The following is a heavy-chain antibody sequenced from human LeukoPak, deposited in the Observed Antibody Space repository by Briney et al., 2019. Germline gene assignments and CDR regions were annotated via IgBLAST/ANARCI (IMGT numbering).Heavy chain of an antibody. V-gene: IGHV4-4*09. CDR2: IYTSGST. J-gene: IGHJ4*02. Sequence: SETLSLTCTVSGGSISSYYWSWIRQPPGKGLEWIGYIYTSGSTNYNPSLKSRVTISVDTSKNQFSLKLSSVTAADTAVYYCARGHDFWSGPFPSFDYWGQGTLVTVSS. CDR1: GGSISSYY. CDR3: ARGHDFWSGPFPSFDY. D-gene: IGHD3-3*01.